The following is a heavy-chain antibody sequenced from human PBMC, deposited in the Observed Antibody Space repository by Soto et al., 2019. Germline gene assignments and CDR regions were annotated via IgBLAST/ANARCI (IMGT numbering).Heavy chain of an antibody. CDR3: VKPPGYYSDSDAYYSI. J-gene: IGHJ4*02. D-gene: IGHD3-22*01. Sequence: EVQLVESGGGLVQPGGSLRLSCSASGFDFSSYGIHWVRQAPGKGLEYVSAISSDGGSTYYADSVKGRFTISRDNSKNTLFLQMNSLRAEDTAVYSCVKPPGYYSDSDAYYSIWGQGTLVTVSS. CDR2: ISSDGGST. CDR1: GFDFSSYG. V-gene: IGHV3-64D*06.